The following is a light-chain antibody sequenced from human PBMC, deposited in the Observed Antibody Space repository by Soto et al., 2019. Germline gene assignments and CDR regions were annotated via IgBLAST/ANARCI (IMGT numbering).Light chain of an antibody. J-gene: IGLJ2*01. CDR3: AAWDDSLNALV. V-gene: IGLV1-44*01. Sequence: QSLLTQPPSASGTPGQRVSISCSGSSSNIGSYNVRWYQQLPGTAPKLLIDTNNQRPSGVPDRFSGSKSGTSASLAIGGLQSEDEADYYCAAWDDSLNALVFGGGTQLTVL. CDR1: SSNIGSYN. CDR2: TNN.